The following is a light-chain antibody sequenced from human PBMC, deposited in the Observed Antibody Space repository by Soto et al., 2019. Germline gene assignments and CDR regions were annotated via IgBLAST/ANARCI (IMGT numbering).Light chain of an antibody. Sequence: DIQITQSPSSLSASVGDRVTITCPASQKISGFLHWYQQKPGQATKLLIHAASTLHSGGPSQFSGSGSGTDFGLTITDLQPEDFATYYCHQSNTTPRTFGQGTQVQIK. V-gene: IGKV1-39*01. J-gene: IGKJ1*01. CDR2: AAS. CDR3: HQSNTTPRT. CDR1: QKISGF.